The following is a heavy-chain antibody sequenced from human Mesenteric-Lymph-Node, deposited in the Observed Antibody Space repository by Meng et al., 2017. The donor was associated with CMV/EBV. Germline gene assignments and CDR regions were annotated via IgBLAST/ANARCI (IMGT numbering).Heavy chain of an antibody. CDR2: IKSAGEGGTI. D-gene: IGHD3-16*01. V-gene: IGHV3-15*01. J-gene: IGHJ4*02. Sequence: FVDAWRMWGGRAPGKGLGGVCAIKSAGEGGTIDLAEPVEGRITISKEDSKNMLFLQMSGLTSEDKGVYFCTPDWGGGEMATLIPADYWGQGTLVTVSS. CDR1: FVDAW. CDR3: TPDWGGGEMATLIPADY.